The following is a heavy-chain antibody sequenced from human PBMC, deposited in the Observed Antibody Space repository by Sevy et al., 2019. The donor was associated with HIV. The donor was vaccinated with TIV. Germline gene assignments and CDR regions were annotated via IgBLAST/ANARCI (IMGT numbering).Heavy chain of an antibody. V-gene: IGHV3-66*01. Sequence: GGSLRLSCAASGLSVSDNYMNWVRQAPGKGLELVSVIYSDGRTYYADSVKGRFTISRDNSKNTLYLHMNNLRPEDTVVYYCAGDRYYDASGYYYYYYGMDVWGQGTTVTVSS. J-gene: IGHJ6*02. CDR2: IYSDGRT. D-gene: IGHD3-22*01. CDR3: AGDRYYDASGYYYYYYGMDV. CDR1: GLSVSDNY.